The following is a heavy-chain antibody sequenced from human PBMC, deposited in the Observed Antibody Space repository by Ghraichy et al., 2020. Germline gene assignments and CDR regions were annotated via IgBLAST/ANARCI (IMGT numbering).Heavy chain of an antibody. V-gene: IGHV1-69*13. CDR1: AGTFSSYA. CDR2: IIPIFGTA. Sequence: SVKVSCKATAGTFSSYAISWVRQAPGQGLEWMGGIIPIFGTANYAQKFQGRVTITADESTSTAYMELSSLRSEDTAVYYCARPSGMATVDYYYYYGMDVWGQGTTVTVSS. CDR3: ARPSGMATVDYYYYYGMDV. J-gene: IGHJ6*02. D-gene: IGHD5-24*01.